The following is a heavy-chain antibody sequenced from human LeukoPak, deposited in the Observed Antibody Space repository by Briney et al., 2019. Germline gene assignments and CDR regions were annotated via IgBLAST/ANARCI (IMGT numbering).Heavy chain of an antibody. Sequence: PSETLSLTCTVPGGSISSGSYYGSWIRQPAGKGLEWIERIYTSGSTNYNPSLKSRVTISVDTSKNQFSLKLSSVTVADTAVYYCARALGYCSGGSCLIFDYWGQGTLVTVSS. J-gene: IGHJ4*02. V-gene: IGHV4-61*02. D-gene: IGHD2-15*01. CDR2: IYTSGST. CDR1: GGSISSGSYY. CDR3: ARALGYCSGGSCLIFDY.